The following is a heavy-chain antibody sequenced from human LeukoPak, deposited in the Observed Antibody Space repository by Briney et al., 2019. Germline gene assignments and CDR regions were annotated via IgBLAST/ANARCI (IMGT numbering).Heavy chain of an antibody. D-gene: IGHD2-15*01. CDR2: ISSSGDST. J-gene: IGHJ4*02. CDR3: ARTRQGYYSDY. CDR1: GFMFSGYS. V-gene: IGHV3-21*01. Sequence: GGSLRLSCAASGFMFSGYSMNWVRQAPGKGLEWVSWISSSGDSTYYADSVKGRSTISRDNAKNSLSLQMDRLRDEDTAVYYCARTRQGYYSDYWGQGTLVTISS.